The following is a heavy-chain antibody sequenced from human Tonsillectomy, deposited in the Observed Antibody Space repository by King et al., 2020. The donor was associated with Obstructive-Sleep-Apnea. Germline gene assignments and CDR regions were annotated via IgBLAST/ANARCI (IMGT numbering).Heavy chain of an antibody. CDR3: AKNGGGSGYDNEYCQH. Sequence: EVQLVESGGGLVQPGGSLRLSCAASGFTFSSYAMSWVRQAPGKGLEWVSAISGSGGSTYYADSVKGRFTISRDNSKNTLYLQMNSLRAEDTAVYYCAKNGGGSGYDNEYCQHWGQGTLVTVSS. CDR1: GFTFSSYA. J-gene: IGHJ1*01. V-gene: IGHV3-23*04. D-gene: IGHD5-12*01. CDR2: ISGSGGST.